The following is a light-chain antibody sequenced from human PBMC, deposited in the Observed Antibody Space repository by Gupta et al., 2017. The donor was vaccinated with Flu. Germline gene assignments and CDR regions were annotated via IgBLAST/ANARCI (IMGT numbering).Light chain of an antibody. CDR2: RND. CDR1: SSNIGSNY. Sequence: QSVVTQPLSASGTPGQGVTIACFGGSSNIGSNYVYWYHPLPGTAPKLLIYRNDQRPSGVPDRFSGSKSGTSASLAISGLRSEDEDNYYCAAWDDSLRGRLFGGGTKLTVL. V-gene: IGLV1-47*01. CDR3: AAWDDSLRGRL. J-gene: IGLJ3*02.